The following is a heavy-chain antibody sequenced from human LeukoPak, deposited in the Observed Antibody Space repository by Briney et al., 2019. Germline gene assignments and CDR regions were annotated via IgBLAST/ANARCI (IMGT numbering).Heavy chain of an antibody. CDR3: ARAPPTTVVTPGVYYFDY. J-gene: IGHJ4*02. V-gene: IGHV3-7*01. Sequence: QTGGSLRLSCAASGFTFSSYWMSWVRQAPGKGLEWVANIKQDGSEKYYVDSVKGRFTISRDNAKNSLYLQMNSLRAEDTAVYYCARAPPTTVVTPGVYYFDYWGQGTLVTVSS. D-gene: IGHD4-23*01. CDR1: GFTFSSYW. CDR2: IKQDGSEK.